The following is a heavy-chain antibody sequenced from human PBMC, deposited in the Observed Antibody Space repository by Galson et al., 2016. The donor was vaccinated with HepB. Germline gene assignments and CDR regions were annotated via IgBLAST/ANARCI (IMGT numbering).Heavy chain of an antibody. CDR3: ASEWPGNY. CDR2: ISRGGTKI. D-gene: IGHD3-3*01. J-gene: IGHJ4*02. Sequence: SLRLSCAASGFSFASDAMSWVRQAPGKGLEWVSAISRGGTKIVYADSVKGRFTISRDDSKNTLYLQMNSLRAEDTAVYYCASEWPGNYWGQGTLVNVAS. V-gene: IGHV3-23*01. CDR1: GFSFASDA.